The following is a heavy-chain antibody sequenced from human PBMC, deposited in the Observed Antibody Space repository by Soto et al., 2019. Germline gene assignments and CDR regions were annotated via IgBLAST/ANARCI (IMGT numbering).Heavy chain of an antibody. D-gene: IGHD2-15*01. Sequence: GESLKISCKGSGYSFTSYWIGWVRQMPGKGLEWMGIIYPGDSETRYSPSFQGQVTISADKSTTTAHLQWSSLKASDTAMYYCVRFPPSGPPDYWGLGTLVTVSS. J-gene: IGHJ4*02. V-gene: IGHV5-51*01. CDR2: IYPGDSET. CDR1: GYSFTSYW. CDR3: VRFPPSGPPDY.